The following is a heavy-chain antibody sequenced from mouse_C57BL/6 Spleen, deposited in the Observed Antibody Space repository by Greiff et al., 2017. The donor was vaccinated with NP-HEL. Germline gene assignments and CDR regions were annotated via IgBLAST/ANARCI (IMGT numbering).Heavy chain of an antibody. Sequence: VKLVESGAELVKPGASVKISCKASGYAFSSYWMNWVKQRPGKGLEWIGQIYPGDGDTNYNGKFKGKATLTADKSSSTAYMQLSSLTSEDSAVYFCARRGYYSNYLDYWGQGTTLTVSS. V-gene: IGHV1-80*01. CDR2: IYPGDGDT. D-gene: IGHD2-5*01. CDR1: GYAFSSYW. J-gene: IGHJ2*01. CDR3: ARRGYYSNYLDY.